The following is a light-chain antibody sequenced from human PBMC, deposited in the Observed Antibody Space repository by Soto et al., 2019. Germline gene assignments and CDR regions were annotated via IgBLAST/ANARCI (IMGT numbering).Light chain of an antibody. CDR2: GAS. J-gene: IGKJ1*01. Sequence: EIVLTQSPGTLSLSPGERATLSCRASQSFSSSYLAWYQQKPGQAPRLLIYGASSSATGIPDRFSGSGCGTDFNLTISRLEPEDLAVYYCQQYGCSCWTFGKGPMVESK. CDR1: QSFSSSY. CDR3: QQYGCSCWT. V-gene: IGKV3-20*01.